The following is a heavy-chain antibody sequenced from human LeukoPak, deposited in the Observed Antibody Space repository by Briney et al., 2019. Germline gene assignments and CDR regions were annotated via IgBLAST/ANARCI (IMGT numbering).Heavy chain of an antibody. CDR1: GYTFTGYY. CDR2: MNPDSGVT. V-gene: IGHV1-2*02. J-gene: IGHJ4*02. Sequence: ASVKVSCKASGYTFTGYYMHWVRQAPGQGLQWMGWMNPDSGVTDYAQNFQGRVTMTRDTSINTAYMELSSLRSDDTAVYYCARDLRGLGDYFDYWGQGTLVTASS. D-gene: IGHD3-16*01. CDR3: ARDLRGLGDYFDY.